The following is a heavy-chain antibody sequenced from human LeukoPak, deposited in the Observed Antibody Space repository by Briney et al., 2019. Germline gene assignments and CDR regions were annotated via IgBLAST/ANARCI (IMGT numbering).Heavy chain of an antibody. J-gene: IGHJ3*02. CDR3: ARDGTFDI. D-gene: IGHD2-15*01. CDR2: INPDSGVT. CDR1: GYTFTDYY. Sequence: EASVTVSCKASGYTFTDYYMHWVRQAPGQGLEWMGWINPDSGVTNYPQKFQGRVTMTRDTSSSTAYMELIRLRSDDTAVYYCARDGTFDIWGQGTMVTVSA. V-gene: IGHV1-2*02.